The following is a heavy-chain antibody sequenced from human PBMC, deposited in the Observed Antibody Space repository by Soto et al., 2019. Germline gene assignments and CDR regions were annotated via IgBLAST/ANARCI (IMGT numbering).Heavy chain of an antibody. J-gene: IGHJ4*02. Sequence: PSETLSLTCAVYGGSFSGYYWSWIRQPPGKGLEWIGDIYHSGSTYYNPSLKSRVTISVDRSKNQFSLKLSSVTAADTAVYYCARDRDSNYFDYWGQGTLVTVSS. CDR1: GGSFSGYY. CDR2: IYHSGST. D-gene: IGHD4-4*01. CDR3: ARDRDSNYFDY. V-gene: IGHV4-34*01.